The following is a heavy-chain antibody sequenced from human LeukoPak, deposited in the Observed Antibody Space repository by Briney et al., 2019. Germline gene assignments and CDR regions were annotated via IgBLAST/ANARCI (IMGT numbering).Heavy chain of an antibody. D-gene: IGHD5-12*01. J-gene: IGHJ5*02. CDR3: ARGWDSGYDVNWFDP. Sequence: GASVKVSCKASGYTFTGYYMHWVRQAPGQGFERMGWINPNSGGTNYAQKFQGRVTMTRDMSISTAYMELSRLTSDDTAVYFCARGWDSGYDVNWFDPWGRGTLVTVSS. CDR1: GYTFTGYY. CDR2: INPNSGGT. V-gene: IGHV1-2*02.